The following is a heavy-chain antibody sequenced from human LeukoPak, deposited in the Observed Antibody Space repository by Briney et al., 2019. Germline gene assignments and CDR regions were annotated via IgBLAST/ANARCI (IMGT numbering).Heavy chain of an antibody. D-gene: IGHD5-18*01. Sequence: SETLSLTCTVSGGSVSSSIYYWVWIRQPPGKGLEWIGSIYYSGSTYYNPSFKSRVTISVDTSKNQFSLKLSSVTAADTAVYYCTRIYSYGVWYFDYWGQGTLVTVSS. V-gene: IGHV4-39*01. CDR1: GGSVSSSIYY. CDR2: IYYSGST. CDR3: TRIYSYGVWYFDY. J-gene: IGHJ4*02.